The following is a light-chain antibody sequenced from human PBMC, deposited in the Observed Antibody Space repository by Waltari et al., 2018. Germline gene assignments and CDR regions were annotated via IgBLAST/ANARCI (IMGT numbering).Light chain of an antibody. V-gene: IGKV4-1*01. CDR2: WAS. CDR3: QQYFDTRGEPT. J-gene: IGKJ2*01. Sequence: DIVMTQSPDSLAVSLGERATINCKSSQSLLYSSNNKNYLAWYQQKPGQSPKLLISWASTRQSGVPDRFRGSGSGTDFTLTIGSLQAADVAVYYCQQYFDTRGEPTFGQGTKLEIK. CDR1: QSLLYSSNNKNY.